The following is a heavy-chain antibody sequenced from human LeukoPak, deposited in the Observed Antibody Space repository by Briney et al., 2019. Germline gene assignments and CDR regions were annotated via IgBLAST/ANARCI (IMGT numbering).Heavy chain of an antibody. J-gene: IGHJ4*02. Sequence: SETLSLTCTVSGYSISSGYYWSWIRQPPGKGLEWIGSIYHSGSTYYNPSLKSRVTISVDTSKNQFSLKLSSVTAADTAVYYCASLGVPAARYYFDYWGQGTLVTVSS. D-gene: IGHD2-2*01. CDR2: IYHSGST. V-gene: IGHV4-38-2*02. CDR3: ASLGVPAARYYFDY. CDR1: GYSISSGYY.